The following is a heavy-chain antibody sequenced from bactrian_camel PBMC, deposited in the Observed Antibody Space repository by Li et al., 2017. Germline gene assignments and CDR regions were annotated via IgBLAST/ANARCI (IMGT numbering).Heavy chain of an antibody. V-gene: IGHV3S53*01. CDR2: FDRDGTI. CDR1: GFTYKIYC. CDR3: AAVYGLNCRGSAS. Sequence: HVQLVESGGGSVQAGESLRLSCTSSGFTYKIYCMAWFRTPPRKQREEVACFDRDGTITVADSVKDRFTISEDNIKHIVYLQMNDLKPEDTAEYICAAVYGLNCRGSASWGHGTQVTVS. J-gene: IGHJ4*01. D-gene: IGHD6*01.